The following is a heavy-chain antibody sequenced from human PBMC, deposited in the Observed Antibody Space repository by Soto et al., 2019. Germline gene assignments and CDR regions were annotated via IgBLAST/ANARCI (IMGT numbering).Heavy chain of an antibody. Sequence: SETLSLTCTVSGGSISSYYWSWIRQPPGKGLEWIGYIYYSGSTYYNPSLKSRVTISVDTSKNQFSLKLSSVTAADTAVYYCARSVFPWGQGTLVPVS. CDR3: ARSVFP. V-gene: IGHV4-59*06. CDR1: GGSISSYY. CDR2: IYYSGST. J-gene: IGHJ5*02.